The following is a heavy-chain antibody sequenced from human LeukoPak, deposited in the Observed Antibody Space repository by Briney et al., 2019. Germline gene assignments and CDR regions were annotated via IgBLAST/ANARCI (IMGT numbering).Heavy chain of an antibody. J-gene: IGHJ4*02. CDR1: VFTFRSHT. CDR3: AKDFRIGYSAHFDY. D-gene: IGHD2-21*01. Sequence: QTGGYLRLSCVGPVFTFRSHTMSWVRQAPEKGLEFVSGIYENGGTTYYADSVKGRFSISRDNSKNTLYLQMDSLRGEDTAVYYCAKDFRIGYSAHFDYWGQGALVTVSS. V-gene: IGHV3-23*01. CDR2: IYENGGTT.